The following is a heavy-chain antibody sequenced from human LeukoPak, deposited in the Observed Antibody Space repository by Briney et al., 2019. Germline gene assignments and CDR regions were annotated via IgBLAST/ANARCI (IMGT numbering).Heavy chain of an antibody. D-gene: IGHD1-1*01. V-gene: IGHV2-70*11. CDR2: IDWDDDK. J-gene: IGHJ6*02. CDR1: GFSLSTSGMC. CDR3: ARIPLAVTLSSYYYYGMDV. Sequence: SGPTLVNPTQTLTLTCTFSGFSLSTSGMCVSWIRQPPGKALEWLARIDWDDDKYYSTSLKTRLTISKDTSKNQVVLTMTNMDPVDTATYYCARIPLAVTLSSYYYYGMDVWGQGTTVTVSS.